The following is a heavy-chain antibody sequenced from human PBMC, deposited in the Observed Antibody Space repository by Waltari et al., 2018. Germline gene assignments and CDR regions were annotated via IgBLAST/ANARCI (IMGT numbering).Heavy chain of an antibody. J-gene: IGHJ4*02. D-gene: IGHD5-18*01. V-gene: IGHV3-33*06. CDR1: GFTFSSYG. Sequence: QVQLVESGGGVVQPGRSLRLSCAASGFTFSSYGMHWFRQAPGKGLEWVAVIWYDGSNKYYADSVKGRFTISRDNSKNTLYLQMNSLRAEDTAVYYCAKGHVDTAMVIDYWGQGTLVTVSS. CDR3: AKGHVDTAMVIDY. CDR2: IWYDGSNK.